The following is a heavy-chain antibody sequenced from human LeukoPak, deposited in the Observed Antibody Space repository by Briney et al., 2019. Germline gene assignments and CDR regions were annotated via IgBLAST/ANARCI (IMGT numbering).Heavy chain of an antibody. Sequence: GGSLRLSCAAFGVTLENYWMHWVRQAPGKGLVWVSHINPDGSSTSYADSVKGRFTISRDNAKNTLYLQMNSLRAEDTAVYYCARPQGYSSSWRDTFDIWGQGTMVTVSS. CDR3: ARPQGYSSSWRDTFDI. V-gene: IGHV3-74*01. CDR2: INPDGSST. CDR1: GVTLENYW. J-gene: IGHJ3*02. D-gene: IGHD6-13*01.